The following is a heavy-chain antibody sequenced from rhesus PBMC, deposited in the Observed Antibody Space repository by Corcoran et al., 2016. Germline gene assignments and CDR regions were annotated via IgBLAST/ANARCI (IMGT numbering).Heavy chain of an antibody. CDR1: GASLRSHY. CDR2: IYGTGGST. D-gene: IGHD2-39*01. Sequence: QVQLQASGPGLVKPSETLPLPCAVSGASLRSHYWSWLRQAPGKGLVWIGRIYGTGGSTDYNPSLKSRVTISIDTSKNQFSLKLSSVTAADTALYYWARDRAYCSRGVCYARFDVWGAGVLVTVSS. J-gene: IGHJ5-1*01. CDR3: ARDRAYCSRGVCYARFDV. V-gene: IGHV4S2*01.